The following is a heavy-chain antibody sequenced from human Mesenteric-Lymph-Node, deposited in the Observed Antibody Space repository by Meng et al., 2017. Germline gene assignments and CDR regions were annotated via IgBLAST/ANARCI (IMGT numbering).Heavy chain of an antibody. CDR3: ARERGREVGLFDF. J-gene: IGHJ1*01. Sequence: KLQSPGPGLVQPSGQLSLACGVSGDSIDNSKWWAWLRQSPGRGLEWIGEISNTYRTVYNPSLKRRLRISMDKSKNQFSLTLYSVTAADTAIYYCARERGREVGLFDFWGRGALVTVSS. CDR1: GDSIDNSKW. D-gene: IGHD3-10*01. CDR2: ISNTYRT. V-gene: IGHV4-4*02.